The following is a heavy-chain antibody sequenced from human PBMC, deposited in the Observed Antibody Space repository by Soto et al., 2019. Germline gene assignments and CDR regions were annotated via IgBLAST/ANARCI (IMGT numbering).Heavy chain of an antibody. V-gene: IGHV3-74*01. Sequence: EVQLVESGGGLVQPGGSLRLSCAASGFTFSPFWMHWVRQVPGKGPVWVSRINSDGNSTSYADSVKGRFTISRDNAKNTLYLQMHSLRAGDTAVYYCARGSNPFDYWVQGPLVTVSS. CDR1: GFTFSPFW. J-gene: IGHJ4*02. CDR3: ARGSNPFDY. CDR2: INSDGNST. D-gene: IGHD4-4*01.